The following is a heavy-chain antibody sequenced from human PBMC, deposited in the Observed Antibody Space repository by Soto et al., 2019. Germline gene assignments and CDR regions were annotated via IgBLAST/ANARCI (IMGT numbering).Heavy chain of an antibody. CDR2: IYWDDDK. CDR3: AHIDPEIVTVGGHGGFDY. J-gene: IGHJ4*02. Sequence: QITLKESGPTLVRPPQTLTLTCTFSGFSLTSGVGVGWIRQPPGKALEWLALIYWDDDKRYSPSLKNRLTITKDPSKNQVVLTMTNVSPVDTATYFCAHIDPEIVTVGGHGGFDYWGQGTLITVSS. V-gene: IGHV2-5*02. CDR1: GFSLTSGVG. D-gene: IGHD5-12*01.